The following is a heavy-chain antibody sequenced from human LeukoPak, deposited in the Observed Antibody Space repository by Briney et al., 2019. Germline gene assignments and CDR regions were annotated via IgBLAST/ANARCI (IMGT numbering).Heavy chain of an antibody. Sequence: ASVKVSCKASGGTFSSYAISWVRQAPGQGLEWMGGIIPIFGTANYAQKLQGRVTMTTDTSTSTAYMELRSLRSDDTAVYYCARFRWEQYYFDYWGQGTLVTVSS. J-gene: IGHJ4*02. CDR3: ARFRWEQYYFDY. D-gene: IGHD1-26*01. CDR1: GGTFSSYA. V-gene: IGHV1-69*05. CDR2: IIPIFGTA.